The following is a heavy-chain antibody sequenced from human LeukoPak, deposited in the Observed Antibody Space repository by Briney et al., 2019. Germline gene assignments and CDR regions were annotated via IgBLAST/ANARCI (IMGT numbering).Heavy chain of an antibody. CDR2: IRYDGSNK. D-gene: IGHD5-24*01. CDR1: GFTFSSYG. CDR3: AKGGEMATITGDY. V-gene: IGHV3-30*02. J-gene: IGHJ4*02. Sequence: GGSLRLSCAASGFTFSSYGMHWVRQAPGKGLEWVAFIRYDGSNKYYADSVKGRFTISRDNSKNTLYLQMNSLRAEDTAVYYCAKGGEMATITGDYWGQGTLVTVSS.